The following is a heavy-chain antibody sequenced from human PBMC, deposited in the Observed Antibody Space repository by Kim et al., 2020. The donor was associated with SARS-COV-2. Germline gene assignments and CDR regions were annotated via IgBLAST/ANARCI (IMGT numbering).Heavy chain of an antibody. D-gene: IGHD6-13*01. CDR1: GGSFSGYY. Sequence: SETLSLTCAVYGGSFSGYYWSWIRQPPGKGLEWIGEINHSGSTNYNPSLKSRVTISVDTSKNQFSLKLSSVTAADTAVYYCARGRGIAAAGGMDVWGQWT. CDR2: INHSGST. CDR3: ARGRGIAAAGGMDV. V-gene: IGHV4-34*01. J-gene: IGHJ6*02.